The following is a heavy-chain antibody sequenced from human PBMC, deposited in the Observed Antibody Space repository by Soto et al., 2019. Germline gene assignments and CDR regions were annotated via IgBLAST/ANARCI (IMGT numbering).Heavy chain of an antibody. J-gene: IGHJ4*02. D-gene: IGHD6-6*01. CDR2: INAGNGNT. CDR3: ARSHDPIAARSPFDY. V-gene: IGHV1-3*01. CDR1: GYTFTSYA. Sequence: ASVKVSCKASGYTFTSYAMHWVRQAPGQRLEWMGWINAGNGNTKYSQKFQGRVTITRDTSASTAYMELSSLRSEDTAVYYCARSHDPIAARSPFDYWGQGTMVTVSS.